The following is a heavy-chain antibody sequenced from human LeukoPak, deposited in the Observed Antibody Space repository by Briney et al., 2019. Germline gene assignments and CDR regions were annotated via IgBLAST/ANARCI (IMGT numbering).Heavy chain of an antibody. Sequence: EASVKVSCKASGGTFSSYAISWVRQAPGQGLEWMGGIIPIFGTANYAQKFQGRVTITTDESTSTAYMELSSLRSEDTAVYYCARALRSYYYDSSGYSIYYYYYYYMDVWGKGTTVTVSS. CDR2: IIPIFGTA. CDR1: GGTFSSYA. CDR3: ARALRSYYYDSSGYSIYYYYYYYMDV. J-gene: IGHJ6*03. V-gene: IGHV1-69*05. D-gene: IGHD3-22*01.